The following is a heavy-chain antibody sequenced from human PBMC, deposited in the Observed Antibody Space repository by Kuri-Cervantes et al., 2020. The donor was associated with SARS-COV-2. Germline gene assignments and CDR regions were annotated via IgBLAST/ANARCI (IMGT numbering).Heavy chain of an antibody. Sequence: GESLKISCAASGFTFSSYWIHWVRQAPGKGLVWISRINPDGSYTNNADSVKGRFTLFRDNTKNSLYLQMNSLRAEDTALYYCAKSPGGFGESIDYWGQGTLVTVSS. J-gene: IGHJ4*02. CDR1: GFTFSSYW. V-gene: IGHV3-74*01. CDR3: AKSPGGFGESIDY. D-gene: IGHD3-10*01. CDR2: INPDGSYT.